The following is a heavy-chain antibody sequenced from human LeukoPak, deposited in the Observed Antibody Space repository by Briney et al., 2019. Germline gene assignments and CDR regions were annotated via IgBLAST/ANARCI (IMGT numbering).Heavy chain of an antibody. CDR3: ARGPHYYDSSGYYYQFVAFDI. D-gene: IGHD3-22*01. CDR1: GFTLSSYE. Sequence: GGSLRLSCTVSGFTLSSYEMSWIRQAPGKGLGWVSSNDYDGGSGHYADSVKGRFTLSRDNSKNTLILQMNSLRAEDTAVYYCARGPHYYDSSGYYYQFVAFDIWGQGTMVTVSS. V-gene: IGHV3-23*01. J-gene: IGHJ3*02. CDR2: NDYDGGSG.